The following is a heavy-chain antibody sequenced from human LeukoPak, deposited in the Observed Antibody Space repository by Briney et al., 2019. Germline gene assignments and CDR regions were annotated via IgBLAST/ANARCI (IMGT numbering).Heavy chain of an antibody. D-gene: IGHD5-18*01. J-gene: IGHJ4*02. V-gene: IGHV4-34*01. CDR3: ARDGDTAYDY. Sequence: SETLSLTCAVYGGSFSGYYWSWIRQPPGKGLEWIGENNHSGSTNYNPSLKSRVTISVDTSKNQFSLKLSSVTAADTAVYYCARDGDTAYDYWGQGTLVTVSS. CDR1: GGSFSGYY. CDR2: NNHSGST.